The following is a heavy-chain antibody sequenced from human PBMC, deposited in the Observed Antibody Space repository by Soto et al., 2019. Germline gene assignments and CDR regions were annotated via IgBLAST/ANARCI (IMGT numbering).Heavy chain of an antibody. CDR1: GGSISSGGYY. CDR2: IYYSGST. V-gene: IGHV4-31*03. D-gene: IGHD4-4*01. CDR3: AGGDYSGYYYMDV. Sequence: SETLSLTCTVSGGSISSGGYYWSWIRQHPGKGPEWIGYIYYSGSTYYNPSLKSRVTISVDTSKNQFSLKLSSVTAADTAVYYCAGGDYSGYYYMDVWGKGTTVTVSS. J-gene: IGHJ6*03.